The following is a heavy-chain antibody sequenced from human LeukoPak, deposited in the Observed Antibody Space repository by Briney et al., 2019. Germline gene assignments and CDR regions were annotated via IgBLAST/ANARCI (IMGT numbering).Heavy chain of an antibody. CDR2: ISNSGGST. CDR1: GFTFSSYA. Sequence: GGSLRLSCAASGFTFSSYAMSWVRQAPGKGLEWVSGISNSGGSTYYADSVKGRFTISRDNSRNTLYLQMNSLRAEDAAVYYCARGLAGAYRIMDVWGQGTTVTVS. D-gene: IGHD6-19*01. V-gene: IGHV3-23*01. CDR3: ARGLAGAYRIMDV. J-gene: IGHJ6*02.